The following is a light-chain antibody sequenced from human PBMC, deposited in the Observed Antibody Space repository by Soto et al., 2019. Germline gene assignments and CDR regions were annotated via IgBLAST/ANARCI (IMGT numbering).Light chain of an antibody. Sequence: QSVLTRPASVSGAPGQSITISCTGTSSDIGAYNYVSWYQQHPGKAPKLIIYDVTNRPAGISSRFSASKSGNTASLTISVLQAEDEADYYCCSYKSSSTLYVFGTGTKVTV. CDR2: DVT. J-gene: IGLJ1*01. V-gene: IGLV2-14*03. CDR1: SSDIGAYNY. CDR3: CSYKSSSTLYV.